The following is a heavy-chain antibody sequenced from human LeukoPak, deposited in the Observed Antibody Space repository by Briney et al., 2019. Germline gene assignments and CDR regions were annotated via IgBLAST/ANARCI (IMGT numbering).Heavy chain of an antibody. J-gene: IGHJ4*02. V-gene: IGHV3-66*01. D-gene: IGHD2-21*01. CDR3: ASGEQHLILVY. Sequence: GGSLRLSCAASGYIVSSNHMNWVRQAPGKGLEWVSSIYAPGDTHYADSVKGRFTISRDHSKNTLYLQMNDLRVEETAVYYCASGEQHLILVYWGQGTLVTVSS. CDR2: IYAPGDT. CDR1: GYIVSSNH.